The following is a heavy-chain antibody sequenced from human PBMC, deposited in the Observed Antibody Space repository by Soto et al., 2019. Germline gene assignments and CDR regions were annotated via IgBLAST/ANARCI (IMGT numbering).Heavy chain of an antibody. CDR3: AKDFDFWSGYDYAFDI. CDR1: GFTFSSYA. J-gene: IGHJ3*02. CDR2: ISGSGGST. D-gene: IGHD3-3*01. V-gene: IGHV3-23*01. Sequence: GGSLRLSCAASGFTFSSYAMSWVRQAPGKGLEWVSAISGSGGSTYYADSVKGRFTISRDNSKNTLYLQMNSLRAEDTAVYYCAKDFDFWSGYDYAFDIWGQGTMVTVSS.